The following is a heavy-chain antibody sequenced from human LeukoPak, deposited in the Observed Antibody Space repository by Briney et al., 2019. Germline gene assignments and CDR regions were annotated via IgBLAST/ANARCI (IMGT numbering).Heavy chain of an antibody. Sequence: ASVKVSCKASGCTFTSYDINWVRQATGQGLEWMGWMNPNSGNTGYAQKFQGRVTITRNTSISTAYMELSSLRSEDTAVYYCARAAYGDYAFDYWGQGTLVTVSS. V-gene: IGHV1-8*03. D-gene: IGHD4-17*01. CDR3: ARAAYGDYAFDY. J-gene: IGHJ4*02. CDR1: GCTFTSYD. CDR2: MNPNSGNT.